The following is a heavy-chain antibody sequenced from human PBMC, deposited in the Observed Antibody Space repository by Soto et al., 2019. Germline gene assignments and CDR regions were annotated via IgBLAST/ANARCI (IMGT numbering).Heavy chain of an antibody. D-gene: IGHD5-12*01. V-gene: IGHV5-51*01. CDR1: GYSFTSYW. CDR2: IYPGDSDT. CDR3: ARYSGYEKFVYYYYYMDV. J-gene: IGHJ6*03. Sequence: PGESLKISCKGSGYSFTSYWIGWVRQMPGKGLEWMGIIYPGDSDTRYSPSFQGRVTISADKSISTAYLQWSSLKASDTAMYYCARYSGYEKFVYYYYYMDVWGKGTTVTVSS.